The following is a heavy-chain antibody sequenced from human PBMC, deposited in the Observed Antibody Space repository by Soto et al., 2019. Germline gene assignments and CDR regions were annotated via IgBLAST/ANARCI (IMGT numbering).Heavy chain of an antibody. CDR1: GYSISSGYY. CDR3: ARDPSDIVVVVAAPYYFDY. J-gene: IGHJ4*02. V-gene: IGHV4-38-2*02. D-gene: IGHD2-15*01. CDR2: IYHSGST. Sequence: SETLSLTCTVSGYSISSGYYWGWIRQPPGKGLEWIGSIYHSGSTYYNPSLKSRVTISVDTSKNQFSLKLSSVTAADTAVYYCARDPSDIVVVVAAPYYFDYWGQGTLVTVSS.